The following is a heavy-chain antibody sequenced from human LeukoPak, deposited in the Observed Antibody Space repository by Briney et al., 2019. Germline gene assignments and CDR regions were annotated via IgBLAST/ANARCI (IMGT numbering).Heavy chain of an antibody. J-gene: IGHJ6*03. Sequence: PGGSLRLSCAASGFTFSSYDMHWVRQAPGKGLEWVAVIWYDGSNKYYADSVKGRFTISRDNSKNTLYLQMNSLRAEDTAVYYCARGGDGYNYYYYYYMDVWGKGTTVTVSS. CDR2: IWYDGSNK. CDR3: ARGGDGYNYYYYYYMDV. CDR1: GFTFSSYD. V-gene: IGHV3-33*01. D-gene: IGHD5-24*01.